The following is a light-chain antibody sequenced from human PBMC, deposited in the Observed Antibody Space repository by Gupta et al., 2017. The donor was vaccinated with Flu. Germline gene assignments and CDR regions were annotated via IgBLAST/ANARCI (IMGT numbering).Light chain of an antibody. CDR2: AAS. V-gene: IGKV1D-16*01. CDR3: QQYNSIPLT. J-gene: IGKJ4*01. CDR1: QDIRTW. Sequence: DIPFTQSPSSLSASVGDRVTITCRASQDIRTWLAWYQQKPEKAPKSLIYAASNLQSGVPSRFSGSGSGTVFTLTISSLQAEDFATYYCQQYNSIPLTFGGGTKVEIK.